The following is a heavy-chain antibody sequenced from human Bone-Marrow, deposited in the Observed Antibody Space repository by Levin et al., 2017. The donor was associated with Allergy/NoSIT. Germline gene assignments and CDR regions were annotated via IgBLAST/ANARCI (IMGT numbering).Heavy chain of an antibody. Sequence: KASETLSLTCRVLGASVNSGSNYWSWIRQSPGKGLEWIGCIDYRKSTKYNPSLRSRVTISADTSKNQFSLTLNFVTAADTAVYYCARDFDYYYYMDVWGKGTTVTVSS. CDR2: IDYRKST. CDR3: ARDFDYYYYMDV. CDR1: GASVNSGSNY. V-gene: IGHV4-61*01. J-gene: IGHJ6*03.